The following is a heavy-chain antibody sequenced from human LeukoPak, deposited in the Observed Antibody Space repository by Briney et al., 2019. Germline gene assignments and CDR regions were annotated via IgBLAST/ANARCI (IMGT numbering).Heavy chain of an antibody. Sequence: GGSLRLSCTVSGITFRTSSFNWVRQVPGKGLEWVSSISSSGTYMYYSDSVEGRFTISGDNAKNSLYLQMNSLRAEDTAVYYCARVSIAAASDYWGQGTLVTVSS. CDR2: ISSSGTYM. J-gene: IGHJ4*02. CDR1: GITFRTSS. D-gene: IGHD6-13*01. V-gene: IGHV3-21*01. CDR3: ARVSIAAASDY.